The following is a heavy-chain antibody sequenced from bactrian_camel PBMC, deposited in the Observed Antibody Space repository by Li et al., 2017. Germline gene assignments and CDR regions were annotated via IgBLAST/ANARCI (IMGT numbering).Heavy chain of an antibody. V-gene: IGHV3-2*01. Sequence: QLVESGGGSVQAGGSLRLSCVASGYTYSRYCMRWYRLAPGIGKEREEVAHIDSKGIMTYAKSVEGRFTISRVNAKNLYLQMNRLEPEDTAMYFCAAAAYLYCIGSESQGGERINWHYWGRGTQVTVS. CDR3: AAAAYLYCIGSESQGGERINWHY. D-gene: IGHD1*01. CDR2: IDSKGIMT. CDR1: GYTYSRYC. J-gene: IGHJ4*01.